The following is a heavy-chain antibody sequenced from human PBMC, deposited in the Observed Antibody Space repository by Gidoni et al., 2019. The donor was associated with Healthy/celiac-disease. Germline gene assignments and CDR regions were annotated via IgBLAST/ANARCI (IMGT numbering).Heavy chain of an antibody. CDR2: IYYSGST. J-gene: IGHJ5*02. CDR1: GGSISSGGYY. D-gene: IGHD4-17*01. Sequence: QVQLQESGPGLVKPSPTLSLTCTVSGGSISSGGYYWSWIRQHPGKGLEWIGYIYYSGSTYYNPSLKSRVTISVDTSKNQFSLKLSSVTAADTAVYYCARGGLYWDYGDESNWFDPWGQGTLVTVSS. V-gene: IGHV4-31*03. CDR3: ARGGLYWDYGDESNWFDP.